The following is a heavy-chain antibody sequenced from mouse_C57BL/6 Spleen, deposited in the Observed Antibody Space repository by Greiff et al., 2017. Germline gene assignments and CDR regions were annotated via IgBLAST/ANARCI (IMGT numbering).Heavy chain of an antibody. CDR3: ARELNYAMDY. J-gene: IGHJ4*01. D-gene: IGHD1-1*01. Sequence: EVQLQQSGPELVKPGASVKISCKASGYTFTDYYMHWVKQSHGQSLEWIGDINPNNGGTSYNQKFKGKATLTVDKSSSTAYMELRSLTSEDSAVYYCARELNYAMDYWGQGTSVTVSS. CDR1: GYTFTDYY. CDR2: INPNNGGT. V-gene: IGHV1-26*01.